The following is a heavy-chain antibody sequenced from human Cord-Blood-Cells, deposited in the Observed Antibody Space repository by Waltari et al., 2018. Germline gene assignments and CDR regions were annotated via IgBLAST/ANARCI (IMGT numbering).Heavy chain of an antibody. V-gene: IGHV4-39*01. D-gene: IGHD3-10*01. CDR2: IYYSGST. J-gene: IGHJ4*02. CDR3: ARHVLWYGSGSYYFDY. Sequence: QLQLQESGPGLVKPSETLSLTCTVSGCSISSSSYYWGWVRQPTGKGLEWIGSIYYSGSTYYNPSLKSRVTISVDTSKNQFSLKLSSVTAADTAVYYCARHVLWYGSGSYYFDYWGQGTLVTVSS. CDR1: GCSISSSSYY.